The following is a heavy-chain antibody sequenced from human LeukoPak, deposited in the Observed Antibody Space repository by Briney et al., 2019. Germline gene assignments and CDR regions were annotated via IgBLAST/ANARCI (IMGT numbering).Heavy chain of an antibody. CDR2: ISSSSSTV. D-gene: IGHD2-2*01. CDR1: GFTFSSYG. CDR3: AREGIVVSPAIDY. V-gene: IGHV3-48*01. J-gene: IGHJ4*02. Sequence: GGSLRLSCAASGFTFSSYGMNWVRQAPGKGLEWVSHISSSSSTVSYADSVKGRFTISRDNAKNSLHLQVNSLRAEDTAVYYCAREGIVVSPAIDYWGQGTLVTVSS.